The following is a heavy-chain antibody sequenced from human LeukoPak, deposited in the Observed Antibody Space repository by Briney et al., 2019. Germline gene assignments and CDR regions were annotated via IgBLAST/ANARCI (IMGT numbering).Heavy chain of an antibody. J-gene: IGHJ6*02. V-gene: IGHV3-53*01. CDR2: IYSGGST. D-gene: IGHD6-13*01. CDR1: GFTVSSNY. CDR3: AARIAAAGGMDV. Sequence: PGGSLRLSCAASGFTVSSNYMSWVRQAPGKGLEWVSVIYSGGSTYYADSVKGRFTTPRDISKNTLYLQMNSLRAEDTAVYYCAARIAAAGGMDVWGQGTTVTVSS.